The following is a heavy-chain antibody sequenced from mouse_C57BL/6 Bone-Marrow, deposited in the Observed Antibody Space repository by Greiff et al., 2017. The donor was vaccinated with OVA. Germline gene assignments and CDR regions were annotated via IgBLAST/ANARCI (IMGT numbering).Heavy chain of an antibody. CDR2: ISNGGGST. CDR1: GFTFSDYY. V-gene: IGHV5-12*01. D-gene: IGHD2-3*01. Sequence: DVMLVESGGGLVQPGGSLKLSCAASGFTFSDYYMYWVRQTPEKRLEWVAYISNGGGSTYYPDTVKGRFTISRDNAKNTLYLQMSRLKSEDTAMYYCARPLYDCGSSMDYWGQGTSVTVSS. CDR3: ARPLYDCGSSMDY. J-gene: IGHJ4*01.